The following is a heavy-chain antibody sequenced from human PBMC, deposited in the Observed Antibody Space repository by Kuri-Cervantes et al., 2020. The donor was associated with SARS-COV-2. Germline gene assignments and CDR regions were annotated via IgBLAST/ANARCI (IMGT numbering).Heavy chain of an antibody. CDR1: GGGFSSYA. Sequence: SSVKVSCKTSGGGFSSYAISWVRQDPGQGLEFTGAIIPIFATPTYTQKFQGRVTISADESTSTVYMEVRGLTSDDTAVYYCARSNYGSGSPYRPGAYYYYMDVWGKGTTVTVSS. V-gene: IGHV1-69*13. CDR3: ARSNYGSGSPYRPGAYYYYMDV. CDR2: IIPIFATP. J-gene: IGHJ6*03. D-gene: IGHD3-10*01.